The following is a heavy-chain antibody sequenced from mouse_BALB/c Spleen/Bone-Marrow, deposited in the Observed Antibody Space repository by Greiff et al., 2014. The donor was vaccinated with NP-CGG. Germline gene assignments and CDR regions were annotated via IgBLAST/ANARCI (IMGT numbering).Heavy chain of an antibody. CDR2: IVPANGNT. J-gene: IGHJ2*01. V-gene: IGHV14-3*02. D-gene: IGHD2-4*01. CDR3: ASYDYGYYFDY. CDR1: GFNIKDTY. Sequence: VQLQQSGAELVKPGASVKLSCTTSGFNIKDTYMHLVKLRPEQGLEWIGRIVPANGNTKYAPKFQGKATITADTSSNTAYLQLSSLTSEDTAVYFCASYDYGYYFDYWGQGTTLTVSS.